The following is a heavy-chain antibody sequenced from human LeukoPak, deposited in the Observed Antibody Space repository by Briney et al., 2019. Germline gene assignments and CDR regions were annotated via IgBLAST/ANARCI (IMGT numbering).Heavy chain of an antibody. Sequence: GGSLRLSCAASGFTFSSYGMHWVRQAPGKGLEWVAVISYDGSNKNYADSVKGRFTISRDNSKNTLYLQMNSLRAEDTAVYYCAKDRVGATLYFDCWGQGTLVTVSS. CDR1: GFTFSSYG. CDR2: ISYDGSNK. CDR3: AKDRVGATLYFDC. D-gene: IGHD1-26*01. J-gene: IGHJ4*02. V-gene: IGHV3-30*18.